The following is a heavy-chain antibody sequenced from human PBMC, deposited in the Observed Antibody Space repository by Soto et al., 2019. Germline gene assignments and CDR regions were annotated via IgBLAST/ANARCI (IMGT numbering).Heavy chain of an antibody. J-gene: IGHJ6*02. CDR3: ARVPETFGRGRGIGV. Sequence: QVQLVESGGGGVQPGRSLRLSCAASGFSFSSYAMHWVRQAPGKGLEWVAVISYDGSKIFYGDSVKGRFTISRDNSKNTLSVEMDSLRAEDTAVYYCARVPETFGRGRGIGVWGQGTTVTVSS. CDR1: GFSFSSYA. V-gene: IGHV3-30*14. CDR2: ISYDGSKI. D-gene: IGHD3-16*01.